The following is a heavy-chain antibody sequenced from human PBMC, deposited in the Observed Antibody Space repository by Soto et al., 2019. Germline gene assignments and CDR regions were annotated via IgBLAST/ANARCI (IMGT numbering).Heavy chain of an antibody. J-gene: IGHJ6*02. V-gene: IGHV4-59*01. D-gene: IGHD2-2*01. CDR3: ARGAHCSSTSCYPRYYYYYGMDV. CDR2: IYYSGST. CDR1: GGSISSYY. Sequence: SETLSLTCTVSGGSISSYYWSWIRQPPGKGLEWIGYIYYSGSTNYNPSLKSRVTISVDTSKNQFSLKLSSVTAADTAVYYCARGAHCSSTSCYPRYYYYYGMDVWGQGTTVTVSS.